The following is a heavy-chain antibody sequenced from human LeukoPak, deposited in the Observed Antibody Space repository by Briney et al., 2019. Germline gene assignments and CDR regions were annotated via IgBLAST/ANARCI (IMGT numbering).Heavy chain of an antibody. J-gene: IGHJ4*02. D-gene: IGHD7-27*01. Sequence: GGSLRLSCIASGFIFSDYSVNWVRQAPGKGLEWISNITSSGAIYYADSVKDRFTISRDEAKNSLYLQMDSLRDEDTAVYYCARDLHWGFDYWGQGSLVTVSS. CDR2: ITSSGAI. CDR3: ARDLHWGFDY. V-gene: IGHV3-69-1*01. CDR1: GFIFSDYS.